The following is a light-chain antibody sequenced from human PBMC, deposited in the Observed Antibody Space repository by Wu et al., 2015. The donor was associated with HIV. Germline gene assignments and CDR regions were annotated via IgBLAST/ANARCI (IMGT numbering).Light chain of an antibody. V-gene: IGKV1-13*02. CDR2: DAS. CDR3: QQLHTYPIT. J-gene: IGKJ5*01. CDR1: QGISSA. Sequence: IQLTQSPSSLSASVGDRVTITCRASQGISSALAWYQQRAGKPPQLLIYDASNLKSGVPSRFSGSGSGTDFTLTITSLQPEDFATYYCQQLHTYPITFGHGTRLEIK.